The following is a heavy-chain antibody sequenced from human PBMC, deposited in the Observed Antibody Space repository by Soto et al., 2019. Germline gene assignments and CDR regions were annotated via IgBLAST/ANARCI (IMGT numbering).Heavy chain of an antibody. CDR2: IYPGDSDT. CDR1: GYSFTSYW. V-gene: IGHV5-51*01. J-gene: IGHJ4*02. CDR3: ARRLGYCSGGSCSSYYFDY. Sequence: HGESLKISCKGSGYSFTSYWIGWVRQMPGKGLEWMGIIYPGDSDTRYSPSFQGQVTISADKSISTAYLQWSSLKASDTAMYYCARRLGYCSGGSCSSYYFDYWGQGTLVTVSS. D-gene: IGHD2-15*01.